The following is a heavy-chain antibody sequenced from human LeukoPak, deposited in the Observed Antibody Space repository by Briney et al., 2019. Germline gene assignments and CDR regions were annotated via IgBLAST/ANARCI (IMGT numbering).Heavy chain of an antibody. CDR2: ISGSGSTI. D-gene: IGHD4-23*01. Sequence: PGGSLRLSCAASGFTFSSYEMNWVRQAPGKGLEWVSYISGSGSTIYYADSVKGRFSISRDNAKNSLYLQMNSLRAEDTAVYYCAKDGGFYGGKEFDIWGQGTMVTVSS. CDR3: AKDGGFYGGKEFDI. V-gene: IGHV3-48*03. J-gene: IGHJ3*02. CDR1: GFTFSSYE.